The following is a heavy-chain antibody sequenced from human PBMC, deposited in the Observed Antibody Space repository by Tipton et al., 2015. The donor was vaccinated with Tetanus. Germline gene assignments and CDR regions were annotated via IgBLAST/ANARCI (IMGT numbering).Heavy chain of an antibody. Sequence: TLSLTCTVSRGSISSSNYYWGWIRQAPGKGLEWIGSIYYSGDPYYNPSLKSRDTISVDTSKNQFSLKLSSVTAADTAVYYCARTSIPAADYCFDYWGQRTLVTVSS. J-gene: IGHJ4*02. V-gene: IGHV4-39*01. CDR1: RGSISSSNYY. CDR2: IYYSGDP. D-gene: IGHD2-2*01. CDR3: ARTSIPAADYCFDY.